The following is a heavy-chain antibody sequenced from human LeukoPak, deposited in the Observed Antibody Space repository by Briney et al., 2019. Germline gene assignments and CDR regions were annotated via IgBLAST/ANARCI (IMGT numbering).Heavy chain of an antibody. CDR1: GFTFSSYW. CDR3: ARAWGGPYYYDSSGYYGY. J-gene: IGHJ4*02. CDR2: IKQDGSEK. D-gene: IGHD3-22*01. Sequence: PGGSLRLSCAASGFTFSSYWMSWVRQAPGKGLEWVANIKQDGSEKYYVDSVKGRFTISRDNAKNSLYLQMNSLRAEDTAVYYCARAWGGPYYYDSSGYYGYWGQGTLVTVSS. V-gene: IGHV3-7*01.